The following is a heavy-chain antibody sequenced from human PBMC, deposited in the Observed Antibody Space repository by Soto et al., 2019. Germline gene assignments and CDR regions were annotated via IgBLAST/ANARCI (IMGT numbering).Heavy chain of an antibody. J-gene: IGHJ5*02. D-gene: IGHD2-21*02. CDR3: AKDLSGGDCP. CDR1: GFTFRGYT. CDR2: ISGSGAST. V-gene: IGHV3-23*01. Sequence: GGSLSLSVAASGFTFRGYTMHWVRQAPGKGLEWVSAISGSGASTYHADSVKGRFTISRDNSENTLYLQMNSLRVEDTAVYYCAKDLSGGDCPWGQGTLVTVSS.